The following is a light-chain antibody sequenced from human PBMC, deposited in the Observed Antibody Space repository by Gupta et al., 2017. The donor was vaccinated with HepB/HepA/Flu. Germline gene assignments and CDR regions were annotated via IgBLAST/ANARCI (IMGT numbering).Light chain of an antibody. CDR3: AAWDDSLNGLV. J-gene: IGLJ3*02. V-gene: IGLV1-36*01. CDR1: WSNIGDNT. CDR2: YDD. Sequence: QSVVTQPPSVSEAPRQRVTISCSGSWSNIGDNTVNWYQQLPGKAPKLLIYYDDLLPSGVSDRFSGSKSGTSASLTISGLQSEDEADYYCAAWDDSLNGLVFGGGTKLTGL.